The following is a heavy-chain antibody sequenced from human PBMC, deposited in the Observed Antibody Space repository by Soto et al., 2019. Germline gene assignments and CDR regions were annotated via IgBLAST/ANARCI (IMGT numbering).Heavy chain of an antibody. CDR1: GFSLTTSGVG. CDR2: IYWDDDK. V-gene: IGHV2-5*02. J-gene: IGHJ5*02. D-gene: IGHD4-17*01. Sequence: QITLKESGATLVKPTQTLTLTCTFSGFSLTTSGVGVGWIRQPPGKALEWLALIYWDDDKRDSPSLKSRLNTTKDTSKNQVVLTRTNMDSADTATYFCADRTTTETWWFDPWGQGTLVTVSS. CDR3: ADRTTTETWWFDP.